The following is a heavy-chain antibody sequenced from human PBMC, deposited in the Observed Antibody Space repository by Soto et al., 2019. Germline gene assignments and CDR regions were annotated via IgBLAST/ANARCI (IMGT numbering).Heavy chain of an antibody. CDR1: GFPFTTYG. D-gene: IGHD3-10*01. J-gene: IGHJ4*02. CDR3: VGGQYYFDY. V-gene: IGHV3-30*03. CDR2: ISYDGSNK. Sequence: PGGSLRLSCAASGFPFTTYGMHWAREGPGKGLEWVAVISYDGSNKYYADSVKGRFTISRDNSKNTLYLQMNSLRPEDTALYYCVGGQYYFDYRGQGTLVTVSS.